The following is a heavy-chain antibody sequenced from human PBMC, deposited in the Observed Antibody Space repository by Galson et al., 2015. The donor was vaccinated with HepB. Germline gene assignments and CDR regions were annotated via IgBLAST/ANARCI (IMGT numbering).Heavy chain of an antibody. CDR1: GFTFSDYY. V-gene: IGHV3-11*06. J-gene: IGHJ4*02. D-gene: IGHD6-19*01. CDR2: ISSSGHYT. CDR3: ARLPRGWYVSFDY. Sequence: SLRLSCATSGFTFSDYYMAWVRQAPGKGLEWISYISSSGHYTNTEDALKGRFFISRDNAKNSLYLQMNSLRAEDTAVYYCARLPRGWYVSFDYWGQGTLVTVSS.